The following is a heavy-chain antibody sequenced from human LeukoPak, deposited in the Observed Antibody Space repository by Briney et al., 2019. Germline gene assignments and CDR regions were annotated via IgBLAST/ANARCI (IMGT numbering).Heavy chain of an antibody. V-gene: IGHV3-7*01. D-gene: IGHD2-15*01. CDR2: IKQDGSEK. J-gene: IGHJ4*02. CDR3: ARDDRAGYCSGGSCYDLDY. CDR1: GFTFSRYW. Sequence: GGSLRLSCAASGFTFSRYWMSWVRQAPGKGLEWVANIKQDGSEKYYVDSVKGRFTISRDNAKNSLYLQMNSLGAEDTAVYYCARDDRAGYCSGGSCYDLDYWGQGTLVTVSS.